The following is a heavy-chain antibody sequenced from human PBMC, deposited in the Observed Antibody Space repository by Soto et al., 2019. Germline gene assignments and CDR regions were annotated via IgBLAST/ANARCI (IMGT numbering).Heavy chain of an antibody. CDR3: AREYYDILTGYLYFDY. D-gene: IGHD3-9*01. CDR1: GGSFRGYY. CDR2: INHSGST. J-gene: IGHJ4*02. Sequence: PSETLSLTCAVYGGSFRGYYWSWIRQPPGKGLEWIGEINHSGSTNYNPSLKSRVTISVDTSKNQFSLKLSSVTAADTAVYYCAREYYDILTGYLYFDYWGQGTLVTVSS. V-gene: IGHV4-34*01.